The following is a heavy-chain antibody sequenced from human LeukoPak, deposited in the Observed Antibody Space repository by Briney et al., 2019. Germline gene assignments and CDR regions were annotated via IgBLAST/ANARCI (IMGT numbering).Heavy chain of an antibody. CDR1: GFTFSSYG. J-gene: IGHJ4*02. Sequence: GRSLRLSCAASGFTFSSYGMHWVRQAPGKGLEWVAVISYDGSNKYYADSVKGRFTISRDNSKNTLYLQVNSLRAEDTAVYYCAKEATMVRGVHTSIDYWGQGTLVTVSS. CDR3: AKEATMVRGVHTSIDY. CDR2: ISYDGSNK. V-gene: IGHV3-30*18. D-gene: IGHD3-10*01.